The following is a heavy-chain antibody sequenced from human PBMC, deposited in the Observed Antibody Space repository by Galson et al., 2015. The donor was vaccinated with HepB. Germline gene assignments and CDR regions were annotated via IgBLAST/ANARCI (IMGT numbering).Heavy chain of an antibody. J-gene: IGHJ3*02. CDR1: GFTFSSYA. Sequence: SLRLSCAASGFTFSSYAMTWVRQAPGKGLEWVSSISGSGDSTKYADSVKDRFTISRDSSKNTLYLQMNSLRAEDTAIYYCAKDMVELPLDAFDIWGQGTMVTVSS. CDR3: AKDMVELPLDAFDI. V-gene: IGHV3-23*01. D-gene: IGHD3-10*01. CDR2: ISGSGDST.